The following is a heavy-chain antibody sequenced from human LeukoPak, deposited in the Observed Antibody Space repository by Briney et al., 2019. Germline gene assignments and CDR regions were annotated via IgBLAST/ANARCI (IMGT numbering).Heavy chain of an antibody. CDR1: GFTFSNFW. V-gene: IGHV3-7*05. Sequence: GGSLRLSCVGSGFTFSNFWMTWVGKAPGKGLEWVANIKQDGTDKYYVDSVKGRFTISRDNAKNSLFLQMNSLRAEDTAMYYCARGEAFCDYWGQGALVTVSS. J-gene: IGHJ4*02. CDR2: IKQDGTDK. CDR3: ARGEAFCDY.